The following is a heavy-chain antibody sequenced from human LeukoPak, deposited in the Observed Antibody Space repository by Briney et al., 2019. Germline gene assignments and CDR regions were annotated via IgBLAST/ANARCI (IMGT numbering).Heavy chain of an antibody. Sequence: ASVKVSCKASGYTFTSYGISWVRQAPGQGLEWMGWISAYNGNTNYAQKLQGRVTMTTDTSTSTAYMELRSLRSEDTAVYYCARDWGIAARPSGFDYWGQGTLVTVSS. CDR1: GYTFTSYG. CDR2: ISAYNGNT. CDR3: ARDWGIAARPSGFDY. D-gene: IGHD6-6*01. J-gene: IGHJ4*02. V-gene: IGHV1-18*01.